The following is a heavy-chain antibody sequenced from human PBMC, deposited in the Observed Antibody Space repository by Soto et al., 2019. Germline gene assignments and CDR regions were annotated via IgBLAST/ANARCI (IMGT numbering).Heavy chain of an antibody. CDR3: ARDSSGWYGLDY. J-gene: IGHJ4*02. CDR2: IYWDDDK. V-gene: IGHV2-5*02. Sequence: SGPTLVNPTQTLTLTCTFSGFSLSTSGVGVGWIRQPPGKALEWLALIYWDDDKRYSPSLKSRLTVTKDTSRNQVVLTMTNMDPVDTATYYCARDSSGWYGLDYWGQGTLVTVS. D-gene: IGHD6-19*01. CDR1: GFSLSTSGVG.